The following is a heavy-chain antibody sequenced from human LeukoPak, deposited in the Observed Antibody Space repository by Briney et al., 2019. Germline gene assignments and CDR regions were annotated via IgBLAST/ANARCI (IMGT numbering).Heavy chain of an antibody. D-gene: IGHD3-10*01. Sequence: SETLSLTCAVYGGSFSGYSWNWIRQPPVKGLEWIGEINHSGGTNYNPSLKSRVTITVDTSKKQFSLKLSSVTAADTAVYYCARDGTMVRGVIGGRWFDPWGQGTLVTVSS. CDR1: GGSFSGYS. V-gene: IGHV4-34*01. CDR3: ARDGTMVRGVIGGRWFDP. CDR2: INHSGGT. J-gene: IGHJ5*02.